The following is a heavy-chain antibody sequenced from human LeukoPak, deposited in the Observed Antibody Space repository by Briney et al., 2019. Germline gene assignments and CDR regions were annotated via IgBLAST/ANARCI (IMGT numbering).Heavy chain of an antibody. D-gene: IGHD2-2*01. CDR2: ISAYNGNT. CDR3: ARGTVVPAALVDFDH. Sequence: ASVKVSCKASGYTFTSYGISWVRQAPGQGLEWMGWISAYNGNTNYAQKLQGRVTMTTDTSTSTAYMELRSLRSDDTAVYYCARGTVVPAALVDFDHWGQGTLVTVSS. CDR1: GYTFTSYG. V-gene: IGHV1-18*01. J-gene: IGHJ4*02.